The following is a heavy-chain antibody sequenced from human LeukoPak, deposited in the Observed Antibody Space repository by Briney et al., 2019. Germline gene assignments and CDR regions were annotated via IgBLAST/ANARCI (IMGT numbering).Heavy chain of an antibody. CDR2: IYYSGST. Sequence: SVTLSLTCTVSGGSISDYYWNWIRQPPGKGLEWIGYIYYSGSTTYNPSLKSRVTMSVDTAKNQFSLNMRSVTAADTAVYFCARGDFCSKSNCYLRPMDVWGKGTTVTVSS. CDR1: GGSISDYY. CDR3: ARGDFCSKSNCYLRPMDV. J-gene: IGHJ6*03. V-gene: IGHV4-59*01. D-gene: IGHD3-3*01.